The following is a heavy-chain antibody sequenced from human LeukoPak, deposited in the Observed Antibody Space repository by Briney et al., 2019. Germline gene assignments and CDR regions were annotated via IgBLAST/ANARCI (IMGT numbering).Heavy chain of an antibody. CDR2: IYTTGNT. D-gene: IGHD6-19*01. Sequence: SETLSLTCTVSGGSISPYYWSWIRQPAGKGLEWIGRIYTTGNTNYNPSLKSRVTMSVDTSKNHLSLKLSYVTAADTAVYYCARDREWLVSDYWGQGTLVTVSS. CDR1: GGSISPYY. CDR3: ARDREWLVSDY. J-gene: IGHJ4*02. V-gene: IGHV4-4*07.